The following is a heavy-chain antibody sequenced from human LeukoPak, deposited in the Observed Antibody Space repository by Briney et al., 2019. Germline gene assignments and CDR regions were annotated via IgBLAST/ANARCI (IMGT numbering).Heavy chain of an antibody. CDR1: GFTFSSYW. J-gene: IGHJ4*02. CDR2: INSDGSST. D-gene: IGHD3-22*01. V-gene: IGHV3-74*01. CDR3: AKDGGVVIQYYFDY. Sequence: GGSLRLSCAASGFTFSSYWMHWVRQAPGKGLVWVSRINSDGSSTSYADSVKGRFTISRDNSKNTLYLQMNSLRAEDTAVYYCAKDGGVVIQYYFDYWGQGTLVTVSS.